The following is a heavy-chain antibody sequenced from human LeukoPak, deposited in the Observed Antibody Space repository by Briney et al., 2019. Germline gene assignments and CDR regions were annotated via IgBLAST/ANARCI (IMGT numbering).Heavy chain of an antibody. Sequence: GASVKVSCKASGYTFTSYGISWVRQAPGQGLEWMGWISAYNGNTNYAQKLQGRVTMTTDTSTSTAYMELRSLRSDDTAVYYCARVVYGGNDYVWGSYRYTLLDYWAREPWSPSPQ. D-gene: IGHD3-16*02. CDR1: GYTFTSYG. J-gene: IGHJ4*02. V-gene: IGHV1-18*01. CDR3: ARVVYGGNDYVWGSYRYTLLDY. CDR2: ISAYNGNT.